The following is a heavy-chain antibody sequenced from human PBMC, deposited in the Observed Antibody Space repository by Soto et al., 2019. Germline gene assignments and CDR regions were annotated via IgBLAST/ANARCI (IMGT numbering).Heavy chain of an antibody. D-gene: IGHD3-22*01. CDR1: GGSFSGYY. Sequence: SETLSLTCAFYGGSFSGYYWSLIRQPPGKGLEWIGEINHSGSTNYNPSLKSRVTISVDTSKNQFSLKLSSVTAADTAVYYCARGVDYYDSSGLDAFDIWGQGTMVTVSS. J-gene: IGHJ3*02. CDR3: ARGVDYYDSSGLDAFDI. CDR2: INHSGST. V-gene: IGHV4-34*01.